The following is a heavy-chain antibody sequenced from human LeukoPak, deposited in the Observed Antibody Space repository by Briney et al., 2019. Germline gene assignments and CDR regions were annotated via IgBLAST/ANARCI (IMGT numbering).Heavy chain of an antibody. CDR2: INHSGST. J-gene: IGHJ6*03. CDR1: GGSFSGYY. V-gene: IGHV4-34*01. D-gene: IGHD6-13*01. CDR3: ARDRSSWDYYYYYMDV. Sequence: NPSETLSLTCAVYGGSFSGYYWSWIRQPPGKGLEWIGEINHSGSTNYNPSLKSRVTISVDTSKNQFSLKLSSVTAADTAVYYCARDRSSWDYYYYYMDVWGKGTTVTVSS.